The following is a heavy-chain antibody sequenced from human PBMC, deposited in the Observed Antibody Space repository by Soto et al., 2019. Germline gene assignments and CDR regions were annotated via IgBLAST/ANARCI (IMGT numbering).Heavy chain of an antibody. V-gene: IGHV1-18*01. CDR2: ISPYTGNT. D-gene: IGHD3-16*01. Sequence: QVQLVQSGDEVKKPGASVKVSCKASGYIFVNYGIAWVRQAPGQGLEWMGWISPYTGNTHSASKVQGRLTMTTDTSTSTAYLDLGSLTSDDTGVYYDVMVDNYVTPTPQDVWGQGTTVTVSS. CDR3: VMVDNYVTPTPQDV. J-gene: IGHJ6*02. CDR1: GYIFVNYG.